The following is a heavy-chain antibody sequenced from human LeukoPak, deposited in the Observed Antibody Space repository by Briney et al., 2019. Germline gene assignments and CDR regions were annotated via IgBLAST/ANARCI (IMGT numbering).Heavy chain of an antibody. J-gene: IGHJ6*03. Sequence: SVKVSCKASGGTFSSYAISWVRQAPGQGLEWMGRIIPILGIANYAQKFQGRVTITADKSTGTAYMELSSLRSEDTAVYYCAREFSSSWNLSVGYYYYMDVWGKGTTVTVSS. D-gene: IGHD6-13*01. CDR3: AREFSSSWNLSVGYYYYMDV. CDR2: IIPILGIA. V-gene: IGHV1-69*04. CDR1: GGTFSSYA.